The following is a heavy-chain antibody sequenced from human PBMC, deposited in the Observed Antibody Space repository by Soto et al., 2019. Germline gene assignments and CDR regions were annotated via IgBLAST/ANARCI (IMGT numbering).Heavy chain of an antibody. J-gene: IGHJ4*02. V-gene: IGHV2-5*02. CDR3: AHAYGGRSLY. Sequence: QITLKESGPPLVKPTQTLTRTCTFSGFSLTTDRVGVGWIRQPPGEALEWLAVIYWDDSKTYRPSLESRLTITKDTSKNQVALTMTNMDSLDTATYYCAHAYGGRSLYWGQGTLVTVSS. CDR2: IYWDDSK. CDR1: GFSLTTDRVG. D-gene: IGHD1-26*01.